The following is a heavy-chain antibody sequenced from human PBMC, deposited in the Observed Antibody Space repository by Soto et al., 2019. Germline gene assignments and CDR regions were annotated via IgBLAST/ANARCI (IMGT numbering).Heavy chain of an antibody. CDR2: MYNTGST. Sequence: SETRSVTWSGSGGSMSRDWCRGCRLPPGKGLDWIGSMYNTGSTVYNPSFKSRVTISVDTSKNQFSLKLNSVTAADTAVYYCERDLWGYCGTDCSPLPVSGQEPTVTVS. D-gene: IGHD2-21*02. J-gene: IGHJ6*02. CDR3: ERDLWGYCGTDCSPLPV. V-gene: IGHV4-59*01. CDR1: GGSMSRDW.